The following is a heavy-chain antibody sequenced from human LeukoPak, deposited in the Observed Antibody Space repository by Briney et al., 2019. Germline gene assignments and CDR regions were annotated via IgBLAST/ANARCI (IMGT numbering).Heavy chain of an antibody. D-gene: IGHD6-19*01. CDR3: AKLPVSYSSGWSNFDY. V-gene: IGHV3-23*01. CDR1: GFTFSSYA. J-gene: IGHJ4*02. CDR2: ISDSGGSS. Sequence: GGSLRLSCAASGFTFSSYAMHWIRQGPGKGLEWVSGISDSGGSSYYADSVKGRFTISRDNSKNTLYLQMNSLRAEDTAVYYCAKLPVSYSSGWSNFDYWGQGTLVTVSS.